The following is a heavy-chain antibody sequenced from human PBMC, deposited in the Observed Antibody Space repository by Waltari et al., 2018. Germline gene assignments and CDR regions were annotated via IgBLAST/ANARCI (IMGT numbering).Heavy chain of an antibody. CDR1: GFTFSSYL. CDR3: AREEGFDYYGSGTRYFDY. V-gene: IGHV3-7*01. CDR2: IKQDGSEK. J-gene: IGHJ4*02. D-gene: IGHD3-10*01. Sequence: EVQLVESGGGLVQPGGSLRLSSAASGFTFSSYLMSWVRNAPGQGLEWVANIKQDGSEKYYVDSVKGRFTIYRDNAKNSLYLQMNSLRAEDTAVYYCAREEGFDYYGSGTRYFDYWGQGTLVTVSS.